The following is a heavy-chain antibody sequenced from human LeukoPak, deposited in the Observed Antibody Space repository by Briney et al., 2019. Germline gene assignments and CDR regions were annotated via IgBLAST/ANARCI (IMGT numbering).Heavy chain of an antibody. CDR3: ARGGSNYDILTGYSYFDY. CDR2: ISSSSSYI. J-gene: IGHJ4*02. D-gene: IGHD3-9*01. Sequence: PGGSLRLSCAASGFTFSSYSMNWVRQAPGKGLEWVSSISSSSSYIYYADSVKGRFTIFRDNAKNSLYLQMNSLRAEDTAVYYCARGGSNYDILTGYSYFDYWGQGTLVTVSS. CDR1: GFTFSSYS. V-gene: IGHV3-21*01.